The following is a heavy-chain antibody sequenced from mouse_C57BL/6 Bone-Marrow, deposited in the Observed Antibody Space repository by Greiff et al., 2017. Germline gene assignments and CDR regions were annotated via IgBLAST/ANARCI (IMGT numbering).Heavy chain of an antibody. V-gene: IGHV1-55*01. Sequence: VQLQQPGAELVKPGASVKMSCKASGYTFTSYWITWVKQRPGQGLEWIGDIYPTSGRTNYNEKFKSKAILTVDTSSNTDYMQLSSLTSDDSAVFYCARSGPLGRSFDYWGQGTTLTVSS. J-gene: IGHJ2*01. CDR1: GYTFTSYW. CDR3: ARSGPLGRSFDY. CDR2: IYPTSGRT. D-gene: IGHD4-1*01.